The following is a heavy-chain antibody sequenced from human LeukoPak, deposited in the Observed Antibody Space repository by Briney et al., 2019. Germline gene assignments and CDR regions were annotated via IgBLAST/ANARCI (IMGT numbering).Heavy chain of an antibody. CDR3: ARRVGRWFGERAYYYNYMDV. Sequence: SETLSLTCTVSGGSISSYYWSWIRQPPGKGLEWIGEINHRGSTNYNPSLKRRVTISVDTSKNQFSLKLSSVTAADTAVYYCARRVGRWFGERAYYYNYMDVWGNGTTVTISS. CDR2: INHRGST. V-gene: IGHV4-34*01. CDR1: GGSISSYY. J-gene: IGHJ6*03. D-gene: IGHD3-10*01.